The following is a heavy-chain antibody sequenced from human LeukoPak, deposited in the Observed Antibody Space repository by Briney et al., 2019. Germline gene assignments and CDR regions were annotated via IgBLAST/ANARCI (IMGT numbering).Heavy chain of an antibody. Sequence: PGGSLRLSCAASGFTFSSYGMHWVRQAPGKGLEWVAVIPYDGSNKYYADSVKGRFTISRDNSKNTLYLQMNSLRAEDTAVYYCAKAAIAVAGTGPFDYWGQGTLVTVSS. J-gene: IGHJ4*02. D-gene: IGHD6-19*01. CDR1: GFTFSSYG. V-gene: IGHV3-30*18. CDR2: IPYDGSNK. CDR3: AKAAIAVAGTGPFDY.